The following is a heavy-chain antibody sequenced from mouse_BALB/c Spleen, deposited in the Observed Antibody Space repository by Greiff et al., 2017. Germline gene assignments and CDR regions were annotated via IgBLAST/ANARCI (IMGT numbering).Heavy chain of an antibody. J-gene: IGHJ3*01. V-gene: IGHV14-3*02. CDR1: GFNINDTY. CDR2: IDPANGNT. Sequence: EVQLQQSGAELVKPGASVTLSCTASGFNINDTYMHWVKQRPEQGLEWIGRIDPANGNTKYDPKFQGKATITADTSSNTAYLQLSNLPSEDTAVYYCAVITPFAYWGQGTLVTVSA. D-gene: IGHD2-4*01. CDR3: AVITPFAY.